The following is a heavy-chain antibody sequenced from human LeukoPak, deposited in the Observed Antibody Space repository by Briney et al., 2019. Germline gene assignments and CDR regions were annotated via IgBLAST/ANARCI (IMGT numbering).Heavy chain of an antibody. Sequence: PSETLSLTCTVSGGSISSYYWSWIRQPPGKGLEWIGYISYSGSTNYNPSLKSRVTISVDTSKNHFSLELSSVTAADTAVYYCAREAATLDYWGREPWSPSPQ. CDR1: GGSISSYY. CDR3: AREAATLDY. D-gene: IGHD6-25*01. J-gene: IGHJ4*02. CDR2: ISYSGST. V-gene: IGHV4-59*01.